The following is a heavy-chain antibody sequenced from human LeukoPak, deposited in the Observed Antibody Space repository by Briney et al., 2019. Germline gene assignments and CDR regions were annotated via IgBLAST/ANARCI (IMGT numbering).Heavy chain of an antibody. J-gene: IGHJ4*02. CDR2: IYYSGST. V-gene: IGHV4-39*01. CDR1: GGSISSSSYY. D-gene: IGHD6-13*01. Sequence: PSGTLSLTCTVSGGSISSSSYYWGWIRQPPGKGLEWIGSIYYSGSTYYNPSLKSRVTISVDTSKNQFSLKLSSVTAADTAVYYCARHLGRIAASHIDYWGQGTLVTVSS. CDR3: ARHLGRIAASHIDY.